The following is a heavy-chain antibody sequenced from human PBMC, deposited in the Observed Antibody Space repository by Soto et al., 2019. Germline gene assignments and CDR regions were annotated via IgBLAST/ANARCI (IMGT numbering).Heavy chain of an antibody. CDR3: ARCGGRWFDP. Sequence: QVQLQESGPRLVKPSETLSLTCTVSGGSISSDYWSWIRQPPGKGLEWIGYIYYSGSTNYNPSLKSRVTISGDTSKNQFSLKLSSVTAADTAVYYCARCGGRWFDPWGQGTLVTVSS. CDR2: IYYSGST. V-gene: IGHV4-59*01. D-gene: IGHD2-21*01. J-gene: IGHJ5*02. CDR1: GGSISSDY.